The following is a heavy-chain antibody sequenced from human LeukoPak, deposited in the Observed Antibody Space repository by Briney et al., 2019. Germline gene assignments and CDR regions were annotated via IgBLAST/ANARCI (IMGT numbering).Heavy chain of an antibody. CDR3: ARGPHITSYYYYMDV. J-gene: IGHJ6*03. Sequence: GASVRVSCKASGYTFTSYDISWVRQAPGQGLEWMGWMNPNSGNTVYAQTFQGRVTMTSNTSISTAYMQLSSLRSDDTAVYYCARGPHITSYYYYMDVWGKGTTVTVSS. CDR2: MNPNSGNT. V-gene: IGHV1-8*01. D-gene: IGHD2-21*01. CDR1: GYTFTSYD.